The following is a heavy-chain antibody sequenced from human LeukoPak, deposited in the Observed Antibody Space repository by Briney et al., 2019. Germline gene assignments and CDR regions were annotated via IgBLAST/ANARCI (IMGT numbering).Heavy chain of an antibody. CDR2: ISGSGGST. Sequence: PGGSLRLSCAASGFTFSSYAMSWVRQAPGKGLEWVSAISGSGGSTYYADSVKGRFTISGDNSKNTLYLQMNSLRAEDTAVYYCARIRSTSCYFDYWGQGTLVTVSS. CDR1: GFTFSSYA. D-gene: IGHD2-2*01. J-gene: IGHJ4*02. CDR3: ARIRSTSCYFDY. V-gene: IGHV3-23*01.